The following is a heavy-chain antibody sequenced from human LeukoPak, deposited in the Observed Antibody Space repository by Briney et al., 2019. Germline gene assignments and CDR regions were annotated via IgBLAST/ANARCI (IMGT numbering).Heavy chain of an antibody. CDR2: INPNSGGT. D-gene: IGHD3-10*01. CDR3: ARFHYGSGSYLY. CDR1: GYTFTGYY. Sequence: ASVKVSCKASGYTFTGYYMHWVRQAPGQGRAWMGWINPNSGGTNYAQKFQGRVTMTRDTSISTAYMELSRLRSDDTAVYYCARFHYGSGSYLYWGQGTLVTVSS. J-gene: IGHJ4*02. V-gene: IGHV1-2*02.